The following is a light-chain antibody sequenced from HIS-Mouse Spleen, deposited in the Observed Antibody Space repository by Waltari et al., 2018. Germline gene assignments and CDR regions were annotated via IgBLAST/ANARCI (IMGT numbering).Light chain of an antibody. CDR3: CSYAGSSTWV. V-gene: IGLV1-40*01. CDR2: GNS. Sequence: QSVLTQPPSVSGAPGQRVTISCTGSSSNIGAGYDVHWYQQLPGTAPKLLIYGNSSRPSGVSNRFSGSKSGNTASLTISGLQAEDEADYYCCSYAGSSTWVFGGGTKLTVL. J-gene: IGLJ3*02. CDR1: SSNIGAGYD.